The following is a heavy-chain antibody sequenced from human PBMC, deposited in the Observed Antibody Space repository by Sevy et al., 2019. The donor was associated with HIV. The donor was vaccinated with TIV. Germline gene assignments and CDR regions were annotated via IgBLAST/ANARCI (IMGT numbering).Heavy chain of an antibody. J-gene: IGHJ2*01. Sequence: SETLSLTCAVYGGSFSGYNYNWIRQPPGKGLEWIGEINHSGGTNYDPCFTSQVTISLDTSKNHFSLKLSTMTAADTAVYYWARGGEGVVPSPVLGLGPWGNDWYFDLWGRCTLVTVSS. V-gene: IGHV4-34*01. D-gene: IGHD3-3*01. CDR3: ARGGEGVVPSPVLGLGPWGNDWYFDL. CDR2: INHSGGT. CDR1: GGSFSGYN.